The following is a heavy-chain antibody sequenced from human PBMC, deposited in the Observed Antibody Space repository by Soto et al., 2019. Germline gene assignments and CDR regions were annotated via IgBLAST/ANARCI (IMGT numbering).Heavy chain of an antibody. CDR1: GFTFGDYA. J-gene: IGHJ4*02. V-gene: IGHV3-49*04. CDR2: IRSKAYGGTT. Sequence: EVQLVESGGGLVQPGRSLRLSCTASGFTFGDYAMSWVRQAPGKGLEWVGFIRSKAYGGTTEYAASVKGRFTISRDDSKSIAYLQMNSLKTEDTAVYYCTRVGNYYDSSGYPAYVDYWGQGTLVTVSS. CDR3: TRVGNYYDSSGYPAYVDY. D-gene: IGHD3-22*01.